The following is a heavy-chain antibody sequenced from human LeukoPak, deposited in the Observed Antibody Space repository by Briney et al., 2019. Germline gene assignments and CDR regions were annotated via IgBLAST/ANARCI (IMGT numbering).Heavy chain of an antibody. J-gene: IGHJ5*02. CDR3: ARRLTQYDCFDP. CDR2: TYYWSTWYN. D-gene: IGHD2-2*01. Sequence: SQTLSLTCAISRDSDPNNSDTWNWIRQSPSRALEWLGRTYYWSTWYNDYAVSGRGRITVNPDTSKNQFSLHLNSVTPEDTAVYYCARRLTQYDCFDPWGQGILVTVSS. V-gene: IGHV6-1*01. CDR1: RDSDPNNSDT.